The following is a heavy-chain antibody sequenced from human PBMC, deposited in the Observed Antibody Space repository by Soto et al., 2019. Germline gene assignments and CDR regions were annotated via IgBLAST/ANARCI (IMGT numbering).Heavy chain of an antibody. CDR2: IWSDGSNK. CDR1: GFTFSSNG. CDR3: ARDGNNKPGFYYGMDV. D-gene: IGHD1-1*01. V-gene: IGHV3-33*01. Sequence: GGSLRLSCTASGFTFSSNGMHWFRQAPGKGLEWVAVIWSDGSNKYYADSVKGRFTIFRDNSKSTLYLQMNGLRAEDTAVYYCARDGNNKPGFYYGMDVWGQGTTVTVSS. J-gene: IGHJ6*02.